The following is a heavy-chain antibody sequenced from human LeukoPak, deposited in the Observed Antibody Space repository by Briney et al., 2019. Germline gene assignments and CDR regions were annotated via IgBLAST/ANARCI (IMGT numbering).Heavy chain of an antibody. Sequence: GGSLRLSCAASGFTFSSYGMHWVRQAPGKGLEWAAFIRYDGSNKYYADSVKGRFTISRDNSKNTLYLQMNSLRAEDTAVYYCAKVEDYYYDSSGYTFDIWGQGTMVTVSS. CDR3: AKVEDYYYDSSGYTFDI. D-gene: IGHD3-22*01. J-gene: IGHJ3*02. CDR2: IRYDGSNK. V-gene: IGHV3-30*02. CDR1: GFTFSSYG.